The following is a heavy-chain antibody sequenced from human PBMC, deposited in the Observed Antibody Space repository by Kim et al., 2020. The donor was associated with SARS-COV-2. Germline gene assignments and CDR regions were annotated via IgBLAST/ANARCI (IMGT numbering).Heavy chain of an antibody. V-gene: IGHV4-31*03. CDR2: IYYSGST. J-gene: IGHJ4*02. CDR3: AREGTPNYSSSPFGY. Sequence: SETLSLTCTVSGGSISSGGYYWSWIRQHPGKGLEWIGYIYYSGSTYYNPSLKSRVTISVDTSKNQFSLKLSSVTAADTAVYYCAREGTPNYSSSPFGYWGQGTLVTVSS. CDR1: GGSISSGGYY. D-gene: IGHD6-13*01.